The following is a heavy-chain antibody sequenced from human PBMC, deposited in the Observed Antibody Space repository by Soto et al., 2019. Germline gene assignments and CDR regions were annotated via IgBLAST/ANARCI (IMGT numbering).Heavy chain of an antibody. CDR1: GGSISSYY. J-gene: IGHJ6*02. Sequence: SETLSLTCTVSGGSISSYYWSWIRQPPGKGLEWIGYIYYSGSTNYNPSLKSRVTISVDTSKNQFSLKLSSATAADTAVYYCARGLFDWNTMAGYYYGMDVWGQGTTVTVSS. V-gene: IGHV4-59*01. CDR2: IYYSGST. CDR3: ARGLFDWNTMAGYYYGMDV. D-gene: IGHD3-9*01.